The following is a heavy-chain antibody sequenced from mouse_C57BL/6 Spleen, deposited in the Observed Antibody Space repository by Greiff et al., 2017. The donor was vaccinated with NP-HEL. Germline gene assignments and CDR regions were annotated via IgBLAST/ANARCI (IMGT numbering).Heavy chain of an antibody. Sequence: VHVKQSVAELVRPGASVKLSCTASGFNIKNTYMHWVKQRPEQGLEWIGRIDPANGNTKYAPKFQGKATITADTSSNTAYLQLSSLTSEDTAIYYCARGEIYYDYPWFAYWGQGTLVTVSA. J-gene: IGHJ3*01. CDR3: ARGEIYYDYPWFAY. D-gene: IGHD2-4*01. CDR1: GFNIKNTY. CDR2: IDPANGNT. V-gene: IGHV14-3*01.